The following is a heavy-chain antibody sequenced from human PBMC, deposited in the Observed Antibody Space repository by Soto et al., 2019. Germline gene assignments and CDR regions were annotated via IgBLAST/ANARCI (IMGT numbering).Heavy chain of an antibody. CDR1: GFTFTSSA. V-gene: IGHV1-58*01. CDR2: IVVGSGNT. Sequence: SVKVSCKASGFTFTSSAVQWVRQARGQRLEWIGWIVVGSGNTNYAQKFQERVTITRDMSTSTAYMELSSLRSEDTAVYYCAAELPYQRLVYGMDVWGRGTTVTVSS. J-gene: IGHJ6*02. D-gene: IGHD2-2*01. CDR3: AAELPYQRLVYGMDV.